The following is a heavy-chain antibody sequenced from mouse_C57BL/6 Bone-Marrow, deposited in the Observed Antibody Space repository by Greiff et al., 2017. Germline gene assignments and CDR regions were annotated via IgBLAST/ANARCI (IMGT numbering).Heavy chain of an antibody. D-gene: IGHD2-4*01. CDR3: ARHKRYYDYEGYFDY. V-gene: IGHV1-62-2*01. J-gene: IGHJ2*01. CDR1: GYIFTEYT. CDR2: FYPGSGSI. Sequence: QVQLKESGAELVKPGASVKLSCKASGYIFTEYTIHWVKQRSGQGLEWIGSFYPGSGSIKYNERFKDKATLTADKSSNTANMELKRLTSEDSAVYFCARHKRYYDYEGYFDYWGQGTTPTVSS.